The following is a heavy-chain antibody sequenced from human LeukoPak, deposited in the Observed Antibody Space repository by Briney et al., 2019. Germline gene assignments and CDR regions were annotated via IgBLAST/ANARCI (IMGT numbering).Heavy chain of an antibody. V-gene: IGHV3-23*01. CDR1: GFTFSSYA. Sequence: GGSLRLSCAASGFTFSSYAMSWVRQAPGKGLEWVSVISGSGGSTYSAESVKGRFTISRDNSKNTLYLQMNSLRVEDTAVYYCAKGPRASGWTYFDYWGQGTLVTVSS. CDR3: AKGPRASGWTYFDY. CDR2: ISGSGGST. D-gene: IGHD6-19*01. J-gene: IGHJ4*02.